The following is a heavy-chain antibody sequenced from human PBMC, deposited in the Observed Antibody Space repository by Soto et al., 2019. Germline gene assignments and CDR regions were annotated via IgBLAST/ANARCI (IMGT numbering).Heavy chain of an antibody. D-gene: IGHD3-9*01. V-gene: IGHV4-59*08. J-gene: IGHJ4*02. Sequence: PSETMSLTCTVSGGSISSYDLSWIRQPPGKGLEWIGYIYYSGSTNYNPSLKSRVTISVDTSKNQFSLKLSSVTAADTAVYYCARSVLRYFDWFGYWGQGTLVTVSS. CDR1: GGSISSYD. CDR3: ARSVLRYFDWFGY. CDR2: IYYSGST.